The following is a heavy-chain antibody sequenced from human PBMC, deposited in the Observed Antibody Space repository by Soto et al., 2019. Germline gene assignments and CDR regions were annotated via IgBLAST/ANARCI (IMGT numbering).Heavy chain of an antibody. J-gene: IGHJ5*01. Sequence: QTLSITCALSGDSVSSNGASLDWIRQSPSRGLEWLGRTYYRSKWYNDYAVSVKSRITINPDTSNNQLSLQLNSVTPDDTAVYYCARLIGNSWLDSWGQGTLVTVSS. CDR2: TYYRSKWYN. V-gene: IGHV6-1*01. D-gene: IGHD2-8*01. CDR1: GDSVSSNGAS. CDR3: ARLIGNSWLDS.